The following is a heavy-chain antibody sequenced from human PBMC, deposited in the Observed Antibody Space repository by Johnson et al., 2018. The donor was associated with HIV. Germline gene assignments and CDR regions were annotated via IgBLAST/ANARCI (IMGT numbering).Heavy chain of an antibody. CDR2: IKSKTDGGTT. J-gene: IGHJ3*02. CDR1: GFTFSNAW. Sequence: VQLVESGGGLVKPGGSLRLSCAASGFTFSNAWMSWVRQAPGKGLEWVGRIKSKTDGGTTDYAAPVKGRFTISSDVSKNTLYLQMNSLKTEDTAVYYCTTETYYYDSSGYYYGHAFDIWGQGTMVTVSS. D-gene: IGHD3-22*01. V-gene: IGHV3-15*01. CDR3: TTETYYYDSSGYYYGHAFDI.